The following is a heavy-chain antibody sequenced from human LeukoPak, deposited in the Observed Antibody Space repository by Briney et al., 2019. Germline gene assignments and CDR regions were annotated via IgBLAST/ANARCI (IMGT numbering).Heavy chain of an antibody. D-gene: IGHD2-2*01. Sequence: GRSLRLSCAASGFTFDDYAMHWVRQAPGKGLEWVSGISWNSGSIGYADSVKGRFTISRDNAKNSLYLQMNSLRAEDTAVYYCARDDCSSISCYHNWFDPWGQGTLVTVSS. J-gene: IGHJ5*02. V-gene: IGHV3-9*01. CDR3: ARDDCSSISCYHNWFDP. CDR2: ISWNSGSI. CDR1: GFTFDDYA.